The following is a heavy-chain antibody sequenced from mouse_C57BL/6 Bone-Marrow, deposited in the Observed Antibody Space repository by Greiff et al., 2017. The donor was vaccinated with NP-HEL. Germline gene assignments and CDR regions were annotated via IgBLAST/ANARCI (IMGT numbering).Heavy chain of an antibody. CDR1: GYTFTSYW. Sequence: VQLQQPGAELVMPGASVKLSCKASGYTFTSYWMHWVKQRPGQGLEWSGELDPSDSYTNYNQKFKGKSTLTVDKSSSTAYMQLSSLTSEDSAVYYCARGPDYGSSYEYFDVWGTGTTVTVSS. V-gene: IGHV1-69*01. D-gene: IGHD1-1*01. J-gene: IGHJ1*03. CDR3: ARGPDYGSSYEYFDV. CDR2: LDPSDSYT.